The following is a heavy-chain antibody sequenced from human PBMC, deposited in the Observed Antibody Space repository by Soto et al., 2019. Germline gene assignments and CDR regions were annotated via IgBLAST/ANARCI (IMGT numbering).Heavy chain of an antibody. D-gene: IGHD1-26*01. CDR3: ARGNLSFDFDS. V-gene: IGHV3-30*03. CDR2: ISGDGINT. J-gene: IGHJ4*02. CDR1: GFNVGFFG. Sequence: QIQLVESGGDVVQPGKSLRLSCAASGFNVGFFGMHWVRQAPGKGLEWVAFISGDGINTQYADSVRGRFTLSRDYSRKTMYLQMDSLRDEDTALYYCARGNLSFDFDSWGLGTLVTVSS.